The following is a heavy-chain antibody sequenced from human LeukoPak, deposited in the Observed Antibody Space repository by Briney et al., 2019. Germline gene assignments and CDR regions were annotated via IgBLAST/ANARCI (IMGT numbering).Heavy chain of an antibody. CDR3: VRGPHIAATSY. D-gene: IGHD6-25*01. J-gene: IGHJ4*02. CDR1: GFSFNNYR. CDR2: IKQDGSEK. Sequence: GGSLGLSCVASGFSFNNYRMTWVRLAPGKGLEWVANIKQDGSEKQYVDSVKGRFAISRDNAKKSLYLQINTLRAEDTAVYYCVRGPHIAATSYWGQGTLVTVSS. V-gene: IGHV3-7*03.